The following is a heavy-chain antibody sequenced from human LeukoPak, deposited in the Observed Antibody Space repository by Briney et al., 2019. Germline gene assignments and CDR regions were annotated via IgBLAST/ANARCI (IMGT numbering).Heavy chain of an antibody. CDR2: ISYDGSNK. D-gene: IGHD1-14*01. Sequence: GRSLRLSRAASGFTFSSYAMHWIRQAPGKGLEWVAVISYDGSNKYYADSVKGRFTISRDNSKNTLYLQMNSLRAEDTAVYYCASRSYFDYWGQGTLVTVSS. J-gene: IGHJ4*02. CDR1: GFTFSSYA. CDR3: ASRSYFDY. V-gene: IGHV3-30*04.